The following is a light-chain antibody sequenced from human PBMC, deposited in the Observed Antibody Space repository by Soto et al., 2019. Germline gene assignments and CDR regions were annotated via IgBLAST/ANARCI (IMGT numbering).Light chain of an antibody. CDR2: AAS. CDR3: PHLNDYRYT. J-gene: IGKJ2*01. CDR1: QAISSS. V-gene: IGKV1-9*01. Sequence: DIQLTQSPSFLSASVGDRVTITCRASQAISSSLAWYQHNPGKAPKLLIYAASTLQNGVPSSFSGSGSGTEFTLKISSLQPEVFATYCCPHLNDYRYTFGQGTKVEIK.